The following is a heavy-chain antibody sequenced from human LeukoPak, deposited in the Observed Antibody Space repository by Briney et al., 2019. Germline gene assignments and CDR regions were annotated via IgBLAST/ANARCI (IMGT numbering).Heavy chain of an antibody. J-gene: IGHJ4*02. CDR2: IKSKKDGGVI. V-gene: IGHV3-15*01. Sequence: GSLRLSCAASGFSFIHSWMSWVRQAPGKGLEWVGRIKSKKDGGVIDYAAPVKGRFTISRDDSKNMVYLQISSLKTEDTAVYYCTTEPRDWGQGTLATVSS. CDR1: GFSFIHSW. CDR3: TTEPRD.